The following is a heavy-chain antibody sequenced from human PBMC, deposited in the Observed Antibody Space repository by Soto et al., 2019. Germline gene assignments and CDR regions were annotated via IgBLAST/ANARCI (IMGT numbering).Heavy chain of an antibody. V-gene: IGHV1-2*04. CDR2: INPNSGGT. D-gene: IGHD2-15*01. J-gene: IGHJ6*02. CDR3: ARECGGNLFYGMDV. CDR1: GYTFTRYY. Sequence: GASVKGSRKGSGYTFTRYYMHWGGKGPGQGLGWMGWINPNSGGTNYAQKFQGWVTMTRDTSISTAYMELSRLRSDDTAVYYCARECGGNLFYGMDVWGQGTTVTVSS.